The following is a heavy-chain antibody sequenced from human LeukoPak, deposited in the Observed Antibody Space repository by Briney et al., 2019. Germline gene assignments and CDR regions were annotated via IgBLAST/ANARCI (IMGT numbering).Heavy chain of an antibody. J-gene: IGHJ4*02. CDR3: AKVIGLFPSQSGYCSSTTCPFDY. Sequence: PGGSLRLSCAASGFTFNNYAMSWVRQAPGKGLEWVSGISGSGGSTYYADSVKGRFTISRDNSKNTLYLQMNSLRAEDTAVYYCAKVIGLFPSQSGYCSSTTCPFDYWGQGTLVTVSS. CDR2: ISGSGGST. D-gene: IGHD2-2*01. CDR1: GFTFNNYA. V-gene: IGHV3-23*01.